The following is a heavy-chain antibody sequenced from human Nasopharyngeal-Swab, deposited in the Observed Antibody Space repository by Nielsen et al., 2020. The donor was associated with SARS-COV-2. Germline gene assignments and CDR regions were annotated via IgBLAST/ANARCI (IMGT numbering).Heavy chain of an antibody. D-gene: IGHD2-15*01. V-gene: IGHV3-21*01. Sequence: SLKISCAASGFISSCYSMNWVRQPPGKRLEWVSSISSSSSYIYYADSVKGRFTISRDNAKNSLYLQMNSLGAENTAVYYCARDSCSGGSCYSDFDYWGQGTLVTVSS. J-gene: IGHJ4*02. CDR1: GFISSCYS. CDR2: ISSSSSYI. CDR3: ARDSCSGGSCYSDFDY.